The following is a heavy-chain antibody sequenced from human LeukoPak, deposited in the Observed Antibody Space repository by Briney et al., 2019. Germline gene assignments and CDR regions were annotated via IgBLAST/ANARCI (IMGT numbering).Heavy chain of an antibody. CDR3: AKSKIYYDSSPFDY. CDR1: GFTFRSFA. J-gene: IGHJ4*02. D-gene: IGHD3-22*01. Sequence: GGSLRLSCAASGFTFRSFAMSWVRQAPGKGLEWVSGISDSGGSTYYADSVKGRFTISRDNSKNTLYLQMNSLRAEDTAVYYCAKSKIYYDSSPFDYWGQGTLVTVSS. V-gene: IGHV3-23*01. CDR2: ISDSGGST.